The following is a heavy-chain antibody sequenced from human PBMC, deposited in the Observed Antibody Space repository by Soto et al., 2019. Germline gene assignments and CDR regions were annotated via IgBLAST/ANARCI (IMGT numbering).Heavy chain of an antibody. D-gene: IGHD5-12*01. Sequence: GSLRLSCGASGFTFSSYTMHWVRQAPGKGLECVAVISYDGSNKSYADSLKGRFTISGDNTKNTLYLXIKSMRAEDTAVYYCARDPAPIGSHDYWGQGT. V-gene: IGHV3-30-3*01. CDR2: ISYDGSNK. CDR1: GFTFSSYT. J-gene: IGHJ4*02. CDR3: ARDPAPIGSHDY.